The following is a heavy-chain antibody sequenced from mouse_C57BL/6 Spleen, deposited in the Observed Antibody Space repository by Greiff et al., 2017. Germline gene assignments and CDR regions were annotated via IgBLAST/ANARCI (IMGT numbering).Heavy chain of an antibody. CDR1: GFTFSSYG. Sequence: EVKLVESGGDLVKPGGSLKLSCAASGFTFSSYGMSWVRQTPDKRLEWVATISSGGSYTYYPDSVQGRFTISRDNAKNTLYLQMSSLKSEDTAMYYCARQGDGHYWDWYFDVWGTGTTVTVSS. D-gene: IGHD2-3*01. J-gene: IGHJ1*03. V-gene: IGHV5-6*01. CDR2: ISSGGSYT. CDR3: ARQGDGHYWDWYFDV.